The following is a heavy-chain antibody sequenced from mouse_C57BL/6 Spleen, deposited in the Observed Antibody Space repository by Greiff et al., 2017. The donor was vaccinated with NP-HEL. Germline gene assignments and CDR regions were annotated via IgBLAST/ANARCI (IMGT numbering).Heavy chain of an antibody. CDR3: ARGITYPDY. D-gene: IGHD5-1*01. CDR2: IDPSDSYT. V-gene: IGHV1-59*01. CDR1: GYTFTSYW. Sequence: VQLQQSGAELVRPGTSVKLSCKASGYTFTSYWMHWVKQRPGQGLEWIGVIDPSDSYTNYNQKFKGKATLTVDTSSSTAYMQLSSLTSEDSAVYYCARGITYPDYWGQGTTLTVSS. J-gene: IGHJ2*01.